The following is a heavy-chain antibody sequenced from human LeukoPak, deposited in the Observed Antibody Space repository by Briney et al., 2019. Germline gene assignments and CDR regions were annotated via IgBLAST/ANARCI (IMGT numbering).Heavy chain of an antibody. CDR2: INAGNGNT. CDR1: GYTFTSYA. V-gene: IGHV1-3*03. CDR3: ARGYYYSFNDAFDI. J-gene: IGHJ3*02. D-gene: IGHD3-10*01. Sequence: ASVKVSCKASGYTFTSYAMHWVRQAPGQRLEWMGWINAGNGNTKYSQEFQGRVTITRDTSASTAYMELSSLRSEDMAVYYCARGYYYSFNDAFDIWGQGTMVTVSS.